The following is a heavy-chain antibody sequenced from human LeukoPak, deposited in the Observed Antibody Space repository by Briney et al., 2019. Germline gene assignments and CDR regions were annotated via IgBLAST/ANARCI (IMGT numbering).Heavy chain of an antibody. CDR3: ARDGSSWQQLTYYYFDY. D-gene: IGHD6-13*01. J-gene: IGHJ4*02. Sequence: GGSLRLSCAAPGFTFSSYGMHWVRQAPGKGLEWVAVIWYDGSNKYYADSVKGRFTISRDNSKNTLYLQMNSLRAEDTAVYYCARDGSSWQQLTYYYFDYWGQGTLVTVSS. V-gene: IGHV3-33*01. CDR2: IWYDGSNK. CDR1: GFTFSSYG.